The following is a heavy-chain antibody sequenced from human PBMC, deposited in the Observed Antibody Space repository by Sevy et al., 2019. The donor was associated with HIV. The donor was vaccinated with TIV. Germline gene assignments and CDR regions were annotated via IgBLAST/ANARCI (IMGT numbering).Heavy chain of an antibody. J-gene: IGHJ3*02. Sequence: ASVKVSCKASGGTFSSYAISWVRQAPGQGLEWMGGIIPIFGTANYAQKFQGRVTITADKSTSTAYIELSSLRSEDTTVYYYSGMSQSMGLDENDAFDIWGQGTMVTVSS. V-gene: IGHV1-69*06. CDR2: IIPIFGTA. CDR3: SGMSQSMGLDENDAFDI. CDR1: GGTFSSYA. D-gene: IGHD1-1*01.